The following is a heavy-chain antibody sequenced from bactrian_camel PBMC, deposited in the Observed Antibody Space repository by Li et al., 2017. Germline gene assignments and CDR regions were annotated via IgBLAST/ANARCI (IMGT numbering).Heavy chain of an antibody. J-gene: IGHJ4*01. CDR3: AADNVNLQLARHYSY. CDR1: GYTYSDYC. Sequence: HVQLVESGGGSVEAGGSLRLSCDASGYTYSDYCMAWFRQAPGKKREAVGYIDASGSTTYADSVKGRFTISRENVKNTLMFYLLMNNLEPEDTAMYYCAADNVNLQLARHYSYWGQGTQVTVS. D-gene: IGHD7*01. CDR2: IDASGST. V-gene: IGHV3S53*01.